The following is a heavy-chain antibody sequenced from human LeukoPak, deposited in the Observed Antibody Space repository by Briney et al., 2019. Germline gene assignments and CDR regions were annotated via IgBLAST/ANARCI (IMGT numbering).Heavy chain of an antibody. CDR1: GGSINSYY. CDR3: ARARYYYEI. D-gene: IGHD3-10*01. Sequence: SETLSLTCTVSGGSINSYYWSWIRQPPGKGLEWIGYIFYSGSTNYNPSLKSRVTISVDTSKNLFSLNLRSVTAADTAVYYCARARYYYEIWGQGTMVTVSS. CDR2: IFYSGST. V-gene: IGHV4-59*01. J-gene: IGHJ3*02.